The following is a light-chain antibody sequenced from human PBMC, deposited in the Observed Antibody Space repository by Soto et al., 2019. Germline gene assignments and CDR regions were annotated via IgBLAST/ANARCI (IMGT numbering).Light chain of an antibody. Sequence: QSALTQPASVSGSPGQSITISCTGTSSDVGGYNYVSWHQQHPGKAPKLMIYDVTNRPSGVSNGFSGSKSGNTASLTISGLQAEDEADYYCSSYTSSSTVVFGGGTQLTVL. CDR2: DVT. CDR1: SSDVGGYNY. V-gene: IGLV2-14*01. J-gene: IGLJ2*01. CDR3: SSYTSSSTVV.